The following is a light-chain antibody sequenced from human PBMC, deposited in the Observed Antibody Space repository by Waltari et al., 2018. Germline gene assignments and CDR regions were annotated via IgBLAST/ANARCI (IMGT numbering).Light chain of an antibody. CDR2: DVN. CDR3: SSYAGSSTV. Sequence: QSALTQPASVSGSPGQSITISCTGTPRDVGGYNYVSWYQQHPGKAPKFLIYDVNKRPSGASNRFSGSKSGNTASLTISGLQAEDEADYYCSSYAGSSTVFGGGTKLTVL. V-gene: IGLV2-23*02. J-gene: IGLJ2*01. CDR1: PRDVGGYNY.